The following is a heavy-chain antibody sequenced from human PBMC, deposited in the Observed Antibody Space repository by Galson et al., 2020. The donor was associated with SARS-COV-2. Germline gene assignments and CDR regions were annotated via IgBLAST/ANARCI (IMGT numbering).Heavy chain of an antibody. D-gene: IGHD4-17*01. CDR2: IGGSGSST. CDR3: GKLHGDYASPFDH. J-gene: IGHJ4*02. CDR1: GFTFSSHA. Sequence: GGSLRLSCAASGFTFSSHAMSWVRQAPGKGLDWVSGIGGSGSSTYYADSVKGRFTISRDNAKNTLYLQMNSLRAEGTARCYCGKLHGDYASPFDHWGQGTLVTVSS. V-gene: IGHV3-23*01.